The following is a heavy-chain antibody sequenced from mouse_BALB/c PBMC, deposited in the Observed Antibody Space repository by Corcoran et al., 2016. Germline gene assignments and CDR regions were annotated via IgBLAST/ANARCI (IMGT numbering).Heavy chain of an antibody. J-gene: IGHJ3*01. CDR1: GYSITSGYY. CDR2: ISYDGSN. CDR3: ASYYGNFLAWFAY. Sequence: DVQLQESGPGLVNPSQSLSLTCSVTGYSITSGYYWNWIRQFPGNKLEWVGYISYDGSNNYNPSLKNRISITRDTSKNQFFLKLNSVTTEDTATYYCASYYGNFLAWFAYWGQGTLVTVSA. V-gene: IGHV3-6*02. D-gene: IGHD2-10*01.